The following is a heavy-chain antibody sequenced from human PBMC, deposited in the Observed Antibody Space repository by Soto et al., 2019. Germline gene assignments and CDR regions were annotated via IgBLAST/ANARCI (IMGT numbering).Heavy chain of an antibody. D-gene: IGHD2-21*02. CDR2: ISNRGST. V-gene: IGHV4-31*03. CDR3: ARDGMTTGDT. J-gene: IGHJ4*02. Sequence: PSETLSLTCNVSGGSVSSGGNYWSWIRQIPGKGLEWIGYISNRGSTYYNPSLKSRVSISMDTPENRISLKLDSVTAADAGVYFCARDGMTTGDTWGPGTLVTVSS. CDR1: GGSVSSGGNY.